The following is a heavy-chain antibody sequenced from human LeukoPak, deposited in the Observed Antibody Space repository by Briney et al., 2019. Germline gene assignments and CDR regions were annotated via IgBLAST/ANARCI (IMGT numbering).Heavy chain of an antibody. Sequence: ASVKVSCKASGGTFSSYAISWVRQAPGQGLEWMGGITPIFGTANYAQKFQGRVTITADKSTSTAYMELSSLRSEDTAMYYCARVGGSSSWEPFGYWGQGTLVTVSS. J-gene: IGHJ4*02. D-gene: IGHD6-13*01. CDR3: ARVGGSSSWEPFGY. CDR2: ITPIFGTA. CDR1: GGTFSSYA. V-gene: IGHV1-69*06.